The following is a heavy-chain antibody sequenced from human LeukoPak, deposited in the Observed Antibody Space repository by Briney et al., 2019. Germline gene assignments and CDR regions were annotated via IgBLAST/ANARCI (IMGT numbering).Heavy chain of an antibody. J-gene: IGHJ6*03. CDR1: GFTVSRNY. V-gene: IGHV3-66*02. D-gene: IGHD2-15*01. CDR3: AKAPRPYCSGGSCYYMDV. Sequence: PGGSLRLSCAASGFTVSRNYMSWVRQAPGKGLEWVSVIYSGGRTYYADSVKGRFTISRDNSKNTLYLQMNSLRAEDTAVYYCAKAPRPYCSGGSCYYMDVWGKGTTVTISS. CDR2: IYSGGRT.